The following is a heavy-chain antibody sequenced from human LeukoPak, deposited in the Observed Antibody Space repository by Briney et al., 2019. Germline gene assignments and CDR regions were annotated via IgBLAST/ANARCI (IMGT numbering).Heavy chain of an antibody. J-gene: IGHJ4*02. V-gene: IGHV3-21*01. CDR1: GFTFDDYA. D-gene: IGHD3-10*01. CDR2: ISSSSSYI. CDR3: ARGELLMWGSGSYYDY. Sequence: GGSLRLSCAASGFTFDDYAMHWVRQAPGKGLEWVSGISSSSSYIYYADSVKGRFTISRDNAKNSLYLQMNSLRAEDTAVYYCARGELLMWGSGSYYDYWGQGTLVTGSS.